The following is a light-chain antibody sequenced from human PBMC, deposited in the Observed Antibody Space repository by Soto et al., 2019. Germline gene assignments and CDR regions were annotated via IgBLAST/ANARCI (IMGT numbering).Light chain of an antibody. CDR3: SSYTSSSTVV. CDR2: EVS. Sequence: QSALTQPASVSGSPGQSITISCTGTSSDVGGYNYVSWYQQHAGKAPKLMIYEVSNRPSGVSNRFSGSKSGNTASLTISGLRAEDEADYYCSSYTSSSTVVFGGGTKVTVL. CDR1: SSDVGGYNY. V-gene: IGLV2-14*01. J-gene: IGLJ2*01.